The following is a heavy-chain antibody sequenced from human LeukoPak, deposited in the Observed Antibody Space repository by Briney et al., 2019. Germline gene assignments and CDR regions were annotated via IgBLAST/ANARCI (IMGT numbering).Heavy chain of an antibody. D-gene: IGHD2-2*01. CDR3: AKESRDIVAVPAAPFDY. Sequence: GGSLRLSCAASGFTFSSYAMSWVRQAPGKGLEWVSAISGSGGSTYYADSVKGRFTISRDNSKNTLYLQMNSLRAEDTAVYYCAKESRDIVAVPAAPFDYWGQGTLVTVSS. J-gene: IGHJ4*02. V-gene: IGHV3-23*01. CDR1: GFTFSSYA. CDR2: ISGSGGST.